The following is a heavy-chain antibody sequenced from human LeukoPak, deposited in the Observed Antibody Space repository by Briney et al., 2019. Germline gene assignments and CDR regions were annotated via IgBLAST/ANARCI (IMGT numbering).Heavy chain of an antibody. CDR2: IYHSGST. CDR3: ARTTVTTLGSYYFDY. V-gene: IGHV4-30-2*01. D-gene: IGHD4-17*01. J-gene: IGHJ4*02. CDR1: GGSISSAGYS. Sequence: SETLSLTCAVSGGSISSAGYSWSWIRQPPGKGLEWIGYIYHSGSTYYNPSLKSRVTISVDRSKNQFSLKLSSVTAADTAVYYCARTTVTTLGSYYFDYWGQGTLVTVSS.